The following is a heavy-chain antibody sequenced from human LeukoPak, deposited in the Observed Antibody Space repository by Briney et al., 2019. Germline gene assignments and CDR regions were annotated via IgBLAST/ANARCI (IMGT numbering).Heavy chain of an antibody. CDR3: AKVRCSGGSCYSYYYYYYGMDV. V-gene: IGHV3-23*01. D-gene: IGHD2-15*01. Sequence: GGSLRLSCAASGFTSSSYAMSWVRQAPGKGLEWVSAISGSGGSTYYADSVKGRFTISRDNSKNTLYLQMNSLRAEDTAVYYCAKVRCSGGSCYSYYYYYYGMDVWGQGTTVTVSS. J-gene: IGHJ6*02. CDR1: GFTSSSYA. CDR2: ISGSGGST.